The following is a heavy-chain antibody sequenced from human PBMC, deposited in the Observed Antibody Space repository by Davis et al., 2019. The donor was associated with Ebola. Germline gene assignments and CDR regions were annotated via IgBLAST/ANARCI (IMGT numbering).Heavy chain of an antibody. D-gene: IGHD3-10*01. Sequence: PGGSLRLSCAASGFTFSSYGMHWVRQAPGKGLEWVAVIWYDGSNKYYADSVKGRFTISRDNSKNTLYLQMNSLRAEDTAVYYCARDRWDTMVRGLIPYYGMDVWGQGTTVTVSS. CDR1: GFTFSSYG. V-gene: IGHV3-33*08. J-gene: IGHJ6*02. CDR2: IWYDGSNK. CDR3: ARDRWDTMVRGLIPYYGMDV.